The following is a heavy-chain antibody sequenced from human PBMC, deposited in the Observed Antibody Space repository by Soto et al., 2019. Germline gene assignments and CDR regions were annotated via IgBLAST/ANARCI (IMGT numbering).Heavy chain of an antibody. CDR3: ARDLPYCSSTSCPPYYYGMDV. D-gene: IGHD2-2*01. J-gene: IGHJ6*02. V-gene: IGHV1-46*01. Sequence: ASVKVSCKASGYTFTSYYMHWVRQAPGQGLEWMGIINPSGGSTSYAQKFQGRVTMTRDTSTSTVYMELSSLRSEDTAVYYCARDLPYCSSTSCPPYYYGMDVWGQGTTVTVSS. CDR1: GYTFTSYY. CDR2: INPSGGST.